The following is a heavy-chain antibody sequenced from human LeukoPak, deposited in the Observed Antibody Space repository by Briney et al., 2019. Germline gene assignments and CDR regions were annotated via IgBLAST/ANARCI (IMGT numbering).Heavy chain of an antibody. CDR3: ATALTIAADATGFFDY. V-gene: IGHV4-59*08. Sequence: KTSETLSLTCTVSGVSISSYYWSWIRQPPGKGLEWIGYIYYSGSTNYNPSLKSRVTISVDTSKNQFSLKLSSVTAADTAVYYCATALTIAADATGFFDYWGQGTLVTVSS. CDR1: GVSISSYY. CDR2: IYYSGST. D-gene: IGHD6-13*01. J-gene: IGHJ4*02.